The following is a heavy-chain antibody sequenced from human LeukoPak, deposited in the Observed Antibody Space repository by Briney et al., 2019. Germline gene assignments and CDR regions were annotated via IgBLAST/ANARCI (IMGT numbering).Heavy chain of an antibody. V-gene: IGHV3-43*02. Sequence: GGSLRLSCAASGLTFDDYAMHWVRQAPGKGLEWVSLISGDGGSTYYADSVKGRFTISRDNSKNSLYLQMNSLRTEDTALYYCAKDGGHNGYYDFWSGSLRGWFDPWGQGTLVTVSS. CDR2: ISGDGGST. D-gene: IGHD3-3*01. J-gene: IGHJ5*02. CDR1: GLTFDDYA. CDR3: AKDGGHNGYYDFWSGSLRGWFDP.